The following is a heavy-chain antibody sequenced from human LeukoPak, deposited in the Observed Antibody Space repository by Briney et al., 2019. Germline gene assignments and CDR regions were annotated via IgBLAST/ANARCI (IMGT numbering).Heavy chain of an antibody. V-gene: IGHV1-69*13. Sequence: ASVKVSCKASGGTFISYAISWVRQAPGQGLEWMGGIIPIFGTANYAQKFQGRVTITADESTSTAYMELSSLRSEDTAVYYCARVGYNLNWFDPWGQGTLVTVSS. D-gene: IGHD5-24*01. CDR2: IIPIFGTA. J-gene: IGHJ5*02. CDR1: GGTFISYA. CDR3: ARVGYNLNWFDP.